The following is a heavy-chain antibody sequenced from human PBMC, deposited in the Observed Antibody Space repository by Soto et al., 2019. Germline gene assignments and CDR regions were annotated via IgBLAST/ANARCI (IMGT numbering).Heavy chain of an antibody. J-gene: IGHJ6*02. Sequence: EVQLVESGGGLVKPGGSLRLSCAASGFTFSSYSMNWVRQAPGKGLEWVSSISSSSSYIYYADSGKGRFTISRDNANNSLYLQMNSLRAEDTAVYDCATPLRRQLVSGMDVWGQGTTVTVSS. CDR1: GFTFSSYS. CDR3: ATPLRRQLVSGMDV. V-gene: IGHV3-21*01. D-gene: IGHD6-13*01. CDR2: ISSSSSYI.